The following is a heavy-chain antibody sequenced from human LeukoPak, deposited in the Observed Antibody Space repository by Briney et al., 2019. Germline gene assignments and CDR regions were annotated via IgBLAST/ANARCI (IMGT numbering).Heavy chain of an antibody. V-gene: IGHV1-8*01. J-gene: IGHJ4*02. Sequence: ASVKVSCKASGYTFTSYDINWVRQATAQGLEWMGWMNPNSGNTGYAQKFQGRVTMTRNTSISTAYMELSSLRSEDTAVYYCARAGYSSGWYRGWGQGTLVTVSS. CDR2: MNPNSGNT. CDR3: ARAGYSSGWYRG. CDR1: GYTFTSYD. D-gene: IGHD6-19*01.